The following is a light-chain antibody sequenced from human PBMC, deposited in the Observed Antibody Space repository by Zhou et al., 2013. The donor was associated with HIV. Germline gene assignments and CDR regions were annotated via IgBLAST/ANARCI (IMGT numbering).Light chain of an antibody. CDR3: QQYHNYPAWT. CDR2: SAS. CDR1: QGIRND. V-gene: IGKV1-17*01. J-gene: IGKJ1*01. Sequence: DIQMTQSPSSLSASVGDRVTITCRASQGIRNDLGWYQQKPGKAPKRLIYSASSLQSGVPSRFSGSGSGTEFTLTISSLQPDDFATYYCQQYHNYPAWTFGPGTKVEI.